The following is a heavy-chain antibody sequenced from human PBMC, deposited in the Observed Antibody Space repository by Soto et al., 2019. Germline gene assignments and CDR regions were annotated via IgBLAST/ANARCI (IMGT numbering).Heavy chain of an antibody. J-gene: IGHJ4*02. CDR2: ISGSGGST. CDR1: GFTFTSYA. V-gene: IGHV3-23*01. D-gene: IGHD6-13*01. Sequence: PGGSLRPSCAASGFTFTSYAMSWVRQAPGKGLECVSTISGSGGSTYYADSVKGRSTISRDNSNNTVYLQMNSLRAEDTAVYYCAKEGFSSSWLDYWGQGTLVTVSS. CDR3: AKEGFSSSWLDY.